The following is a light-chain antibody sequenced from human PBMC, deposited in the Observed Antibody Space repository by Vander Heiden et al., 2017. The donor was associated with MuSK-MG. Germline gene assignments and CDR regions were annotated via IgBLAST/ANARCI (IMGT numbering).Light chain of an antibody. V-gene: IGKV1-6*01. CDR2: GAS. Sequence: AIQMTQSPSSLSASVGDSVTFTCRASQDIRDHLDWYQQRPGRAPRLLIYGASTLQSGVPSRFSGSGSGTDFSLTISSLQPEDFATYHCRQDDSSPCSFGQGTKVEIK. CDR1: QDIRDH. CDR3: RQDDSSPCS. J-gene: IGKJ2*02.